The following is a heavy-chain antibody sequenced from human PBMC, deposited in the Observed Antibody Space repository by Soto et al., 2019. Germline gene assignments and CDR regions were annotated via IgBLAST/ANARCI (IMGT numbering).Heavy chain of an antibody. D-gene: IGHD3-16*02. J-gene: IGHJ6*03. CDR3: TTAPQRDYDYNWGSYRLVPPYYYYIGV. CDR1: GFTFSNAW. Sequence: EVQLVESGGGLVKPGGSLRLSCAASGFTFSNAWMSWVRQAPGKGLEWVGRIKSKTDGGTTDYAAPVKGRFTISRDDSKNTLYLQMNRLKNEDTAVYYCTTAPQRDYDYNWGSYRLVPPYYYYIGVWGKGTTVTGSS. V-gene: IGHV3-15*01. CDR2: IKSKTDGGTT.